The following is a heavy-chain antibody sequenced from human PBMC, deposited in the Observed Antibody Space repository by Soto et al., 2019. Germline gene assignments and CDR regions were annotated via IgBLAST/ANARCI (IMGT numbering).Heavy chain of an antibody. V-gene: IGHV1-69*18. J-gene: IGHJ4*02. CDR2: IIPIFDTA. CDR1: GGTFSSYA. D-gene: IGHD3-22*01. CDR3: VGYYYNTRGYYYDY. Sequence: QVQLVQSGAEVKKPGSSVKVSCKASGGTFSSYAISWVRQAPGQGLEWMGRIIPIFDTANYAQKFQGRVTITAYESTSTAYMELSSLRSEDTAVYYCVGYYYNTRGYYYDYWGQGTLVTVSS.